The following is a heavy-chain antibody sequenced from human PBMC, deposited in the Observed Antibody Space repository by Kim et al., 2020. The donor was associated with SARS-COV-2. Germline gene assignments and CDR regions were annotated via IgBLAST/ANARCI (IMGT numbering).Heavy chain of an antibody. D-gene: IGHD6-13*01. J-gene: IGHJ6*02. CDR3: ARASYSSSWYGGYYGMDV. CDR1: GFTFSSYA. CDR2: ISYDGSNK. Sequence: GGSLRLSCAASGFTFSSYAMHWVRQAPGKGLEWVAVISYDGSNKYYADSVKGRFTISRDNSKNTLYLQMNSLRAEDTAVYYCARASYSSSWYGGYYGMDVWGQGTTVTVSS. V-gene: IGHV3-30*04.